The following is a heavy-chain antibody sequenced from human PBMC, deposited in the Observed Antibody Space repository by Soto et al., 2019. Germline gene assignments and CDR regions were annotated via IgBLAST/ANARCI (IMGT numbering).Heavy chain of an antibody. CDR2: IYYSGST. CDR1: GGSISSGGYS. CDR3: ARGTGYCSGGSCYAFDY. D-gene: IGHD2-15*01. J-gene: IGHJ4*02. V-gene: IGHV4-31*03. Sequence: PSETLSLTCTVSGGSISSGGYSWTWIRQHPGKGLEWIGYIYYSGSTYYKPSLKSRLTISVDTSKNQFSLKLSSVTAADTAVYYCARGTGYCSGGSCYAFDYWGQGTLVTVSS.